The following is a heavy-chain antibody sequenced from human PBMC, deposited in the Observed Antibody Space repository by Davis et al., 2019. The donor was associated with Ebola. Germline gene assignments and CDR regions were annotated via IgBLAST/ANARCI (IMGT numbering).Heavy chain of an antibody. V-gene: IGHV3-73*01. D-gene: IGHD3-10*02. CDR1: GFTFSGSA. CDR3: ICSQQPFDY. J-gene: IGHJ4*02. Sequence: GESLKIFCAASGFTFSGSAMHRVRQASGKGLEWVGRIRSKANSYATAYAASVKVRFTISRDDSKNTAYLQMNSLKTEDTAVYYCICSQQPFDYWGQGTLVTVSS. CDR2: IRSKANSYAT.